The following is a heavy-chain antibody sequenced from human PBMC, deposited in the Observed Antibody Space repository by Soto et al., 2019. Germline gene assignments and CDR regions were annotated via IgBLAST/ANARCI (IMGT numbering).Heavy chain of an antibody. CDR3: ARTPLL. V-gene: IGHV4-31*03. CDR1: VCSVTSGGYY. J-gene: IGHJ4*02. CDR2: IYYSGSTYYN. Sequence: TLSLTCTFSVCSVTSGGYYWSWIRQHPGKGLEWIGYIYYSGSTYYNYYNPSLKSRVTISVDTSKNQFSLKLSSVTAADTAVYYCARTPLLWGQGTLVT. D-gene: IGHD1-26*01.